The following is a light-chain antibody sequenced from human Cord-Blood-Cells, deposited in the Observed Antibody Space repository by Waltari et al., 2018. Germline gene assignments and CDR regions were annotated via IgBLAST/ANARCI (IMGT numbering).Light chain of an antibody. CDR1: QGISNY. CDR3: QKYNSAPPT. CDR2: AAS. J-gene: IGKJ4*01. V-gene: IGKV1-27*01. Sequence: DIQMTQPPSSLSASVGDSVPITCRAGQGISNYLAGYQQNPGKVPKLLIYAASTLQSGVPSRFSSSGSGTDVTLTISSLQPEDVATYYCQKYNSAPPTFGGGTKVEIK.